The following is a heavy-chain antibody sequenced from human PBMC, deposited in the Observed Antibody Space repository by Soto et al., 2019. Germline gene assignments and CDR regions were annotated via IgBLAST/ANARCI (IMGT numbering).Heavy chain of an antibody. D-gene: IGHD5-12*01. CDR1: GGSISSGGYY. CDR3: ARDTSGYDYLDF. V-gene: IGHV4-31*03. J-gene: IGHJ4*02. CDR2: IYYSGST. Sequence: LSLTCTVSGGSISSGGYYWSWIRQHPGKGLEWIGYIYYSGSTYYNPSLKSRVTISVDTSTNQFSLKLSSVTAADTAVYYCARDTSGYDYLDFWGQGTLVTVS.